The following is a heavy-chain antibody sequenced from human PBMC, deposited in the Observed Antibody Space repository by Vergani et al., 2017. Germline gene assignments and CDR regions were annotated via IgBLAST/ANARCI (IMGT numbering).Heavy chain of an antibody. CDR2: INPNSGGT. D-gene: IGHD2-2*01. V-gene: IGHV1-2*04. Sequence: QVQLVQSGAEVKKPGASVKVSCKASGYTFTSYYMHWVRQAPGQGLEWMGWINPNSGGTNYAQKFQGWVTMTRDTSISTAYMELSRLRSDDTAVYYCARDDCSSTSCSYGMDVWGQGTTVTVSS. CDR1: GYTFTSYY. J-gene: IGHJ6*02. CDR3: ARDDCSSTSCSYGMDV.